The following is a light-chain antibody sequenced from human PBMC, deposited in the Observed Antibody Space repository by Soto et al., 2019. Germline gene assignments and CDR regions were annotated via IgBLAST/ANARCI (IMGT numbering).Light chain of an antibody. CDR2: DAS. CDR3: PHRGNWPLT. CDR1: QSVSSY. Sequence: EIVLTQSPATLSLSPGERATLSCRASQSVSSYLAWYQQKAGQAPRLLIYDASNRATGIPARFSGSGSGTDFTLTIGSLDPEDFAVYFCPHRGNWPLTFGQGTRLESK. V-gene: IGKV3-11*01. J-gene: IGKJ5*01.